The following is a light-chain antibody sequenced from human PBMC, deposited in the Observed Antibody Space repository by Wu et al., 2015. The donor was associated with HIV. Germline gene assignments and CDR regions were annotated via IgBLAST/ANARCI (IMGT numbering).Light chain of an antibody. J-gene: IGKJ1*01. CDR1: PGVSNY. V-gene: IGKV1-27*01. Sequence: DIQMTQSPSSLSASVGDRVTITCRTSPGVSNYLAWYQQKPGKVPKLLIYGTSTLQSGVPSRFSGSGSGTDFTLTINNLQPEDIATYYCQKYNTAPWTFGQGTKVEMK. CDR2: GTS. CDR3: QKYNTAPWT.